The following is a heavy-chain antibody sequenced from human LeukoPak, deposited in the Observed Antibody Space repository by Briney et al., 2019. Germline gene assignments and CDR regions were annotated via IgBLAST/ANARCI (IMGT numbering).Heavy chain of an antibody. Sequence: SETLSLTCTVSGGSIRSYYWSWIRQPPGKGLERIGYIYSSGSTNYNPSLKSRVTISVDTSKNQFSLKLSSVTAADTAVYYCARVGYSSGWYVDYWGQGTLVTVSS. CDR2: IYSSGST. V-gene: IGHV4-4*08. CDR3: ARVGYSSGWYVDY. CDR1: GGSIRSYY. J-gene: IGHJ4*02. D-gene: IGHD6-19*01.